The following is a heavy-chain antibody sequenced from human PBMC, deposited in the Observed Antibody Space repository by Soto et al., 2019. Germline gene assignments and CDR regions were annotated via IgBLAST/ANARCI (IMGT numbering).Heavy chain of an antibody. V-gene: IGHV3-21*01. D-gene: IGHD2-2*01. J-gene: IGHJ4*02. CDR1: GFTFRSYS. CDR3: AGQYCSSTNCYDN. Sequence: EVQLVESGGGLVKPGGSLRLSCVASGFTFRSYSMNWVRQAPGKGLEWVSSISSSASYIYYAESVKGRFTISRDNAKNSLYLQMNSLRAEDTAVYYCAGQYCSSTNCYDNWGQGTLVIVSS. CDR2: ISSSASYI.